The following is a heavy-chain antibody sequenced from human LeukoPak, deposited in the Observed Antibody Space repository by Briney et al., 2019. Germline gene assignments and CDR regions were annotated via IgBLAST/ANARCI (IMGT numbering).Heavy chain of an antibody. D-gene: IGHD6-13*01. Sequence: GGSLRLSCAASGFTFDDYGMSWVRQAPGKGLEWVSGINWNGDSTGYADSVKGRFTISRDNAKNSLYLQMDSLRAEDTAFYYCARDLPYSSSWYGSLGDYWGQGTLVTVSS. CDR2: INWNGDST. CDR1: GFTFDDYG. V-gene: IGHV3-20*04. J-gene: IGHJ4*02. CDR3: ARDLPYSSSWYGSLGDY.